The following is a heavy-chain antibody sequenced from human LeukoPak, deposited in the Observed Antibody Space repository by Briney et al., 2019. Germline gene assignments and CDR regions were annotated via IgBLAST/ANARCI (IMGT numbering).Heavy chain of an antibody. CDR2: ISNNGGYT. V-gene: IGHV3-21*01. CDR3: ARDRYYGDYEFDY. CDR1: GFTFSSSA. Sequence: GGSLRLSCAASGFTFSSSAMSWVRQAPGKGLEWVSAISNNGGYTYYADSVQGRFTISRDNAKNSLYLQMNSLRAEDTAVYYCARDRYYGDYEFDYWGQGTLVTVSS. D-gene: IGHD4-17*01. J-gene: IGHJ4*02.